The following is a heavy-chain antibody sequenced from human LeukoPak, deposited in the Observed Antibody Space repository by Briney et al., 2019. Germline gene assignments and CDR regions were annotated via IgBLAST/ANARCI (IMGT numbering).Heavy chain of an antibody. Sequence: SETLSLTCTVSGGSINGYYWSWIRQPPGKGLEWIGYIYFSGSTNYNPSLKSRVTISIDTSKNQFSLKLSSVTATDTAVYYCARHEAVAGSNFDYWGQGTLVTVSS. CDR1: GGSINGYY. J-gene: IGHJ4*02. CDR3: ARHEAVAGSNFDY. CDR2: IYFSGST. D-gene: IGHD6-19*01. V-gene: IGHV4-59*08.